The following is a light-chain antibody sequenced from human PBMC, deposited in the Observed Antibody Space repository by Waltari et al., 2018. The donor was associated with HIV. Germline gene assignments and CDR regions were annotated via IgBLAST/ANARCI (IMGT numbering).Light chain of an antibody. CDR3: SSYTSSSVV. CDR1: SSDVGGYNY. V-gene: IGLV2-14*01. J-gene: IGLJ2*01. CDR2: EVS. Sequence: QSALTQPASVSGSPGQSIPISCTGPSSDVGGYNYFSWYQQHPVKSPKLLIYEVSNRPSGVSNRFSGSKSGNTASLTISGLQAEDEADYYCSSYTSSSVVFGGGTKLTVL.